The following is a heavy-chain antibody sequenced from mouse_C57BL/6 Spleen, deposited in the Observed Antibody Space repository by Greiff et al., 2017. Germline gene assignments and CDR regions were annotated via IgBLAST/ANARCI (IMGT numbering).Heavy chain of an antibody. V-gene: IGHV1-81*01. CDR1: GYTFTSYG. Sequence: QVQLQQSGAELARPGASVKLSCKASGYTFTSYGISWVKQRTGQGLEWIGEIYPRSGNTYYNEKFKGKATLTADKSSSTAYMELRSLTSEDSAVYFCARRGITTVTWYFDVWGTGTTVTVSS. J-gene: IGHJ1*03. CDR2: IYPRSGNT. CDR3: ARRGITTVTWYFDV. D-gene: IGHD1-1*01.